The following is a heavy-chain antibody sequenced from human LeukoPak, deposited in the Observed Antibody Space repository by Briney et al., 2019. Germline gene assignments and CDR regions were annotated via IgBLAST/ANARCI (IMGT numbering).Heavy chain of an antibody. CDR3: ARDYYDSSGYSFLDY. D-gene: IGHD3-22*01. Sequence: SETLSLTCTVSGGSISSYYWSWIRQPPGKGLEWIGYIYYSGSTNYNPSLKSRVTISVDTSKNQFSLKLSSVTAADTAVYYCARDYYDSSGYSFLDYWGQGTLVTVSS. CDR2: IYYSGST. CDR1: GGSISSYY. V-gene: IGHV4-59*01. J-gene: IGHJ4*02.